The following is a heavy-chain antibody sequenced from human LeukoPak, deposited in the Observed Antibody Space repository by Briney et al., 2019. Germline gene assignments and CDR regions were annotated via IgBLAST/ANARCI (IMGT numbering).Heavy chain of an antibody. CDR3: ARHRDPKNILEWLSSFDY. Sequence: SETLSLTCTVSSDSITTYYWSWIRQPAGKGLEWIGRTHTSGTTNYNPSLMGRVTMSADTSNNRFSLRLNSVTAADTAVYYCARHRDPKNILEWLSSFDYWGQGTLVTVSS. CDR2: THTSGTT. CDR1: SDSITTYY. D-gene: IGHD3-3*01. J-gene: IGHJ4*02. V-gene: IGHV4-4*07.